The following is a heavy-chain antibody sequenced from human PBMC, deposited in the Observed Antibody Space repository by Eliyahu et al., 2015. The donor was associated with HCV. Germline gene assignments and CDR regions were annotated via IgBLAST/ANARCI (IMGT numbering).Heavy chain of an antibody. CDR1: GGSISSYY. D-gene: IGHD1-26*01. CDR2: IYTRGST. J-gene: IGHJ4*02. Sequence: QVQLQESGPGLVKPSETLSLTCTVXGGSISSYYWXWIRQPAGKGLEGVGAIYTRGSTNYNPSLKSRVTMSVDTSKNQFSLKLSSVTAADTAVYYCATYSGSPPLDYWGQGTLVTVSS. V-gene: IGHV4-4*07. CDR3: ATYSGSPPLDY.